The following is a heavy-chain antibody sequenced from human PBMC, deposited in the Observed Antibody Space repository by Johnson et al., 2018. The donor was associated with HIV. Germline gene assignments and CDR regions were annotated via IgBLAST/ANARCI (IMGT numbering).Heavy chain of an antibody. CDR3: ARGGITMIVVVISPPDAFDI. V-gene: IGHV3-33*03. D-gene: IGHD3-22*01. J-gene: IGHJ3*02. CDR2: IWSDGTNK. CDR1: GFTFSSYG. Sequence: QMQLVESGGGVVQPGGSLRLSCVVSGFTFSSYGMHWVRQAPGKGLEWVATIWSDGTNKYYGDSVKGRFTISRDNAKNSLYLQMNSLRAEDTAVYYCARGGITMIVVVISPPDAFDIWGQGTMVTVSS.